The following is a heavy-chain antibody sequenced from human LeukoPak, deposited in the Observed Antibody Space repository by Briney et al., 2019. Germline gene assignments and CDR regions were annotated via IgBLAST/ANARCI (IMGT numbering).Heavy chain of an antibody. V-gene: IGHV3-48*04. CDR1: GFTFSSYW. D-gene: IGHD2-8*01. J-gene: IGHJ4*02. Sequence: GGSLRLSCAASGFTFSSYWMSWVRQAPGKGLEWVSYFGGTSGTIHYADSLKGRFTISRDNAGMSLYLQMNSLRAEDTAVYYCARSNGLRYFDHXGXGTLVTVSS. CDR2: FGGTSGTI. CDR3: ARSNGLRYFDH.